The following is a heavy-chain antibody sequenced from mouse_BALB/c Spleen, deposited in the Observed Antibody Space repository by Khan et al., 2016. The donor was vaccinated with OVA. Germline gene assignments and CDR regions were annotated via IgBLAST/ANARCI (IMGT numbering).Heavy chain of an antibody. CDR3: ARDYYGSSVAY. CDR2: IYPGNGDT. J-gene: IGHJ3*01. V-gene: IGHV1-12*01. CDR1: GYTFTSYN. Sequence: QVQLQQPGAELVKPGASVKMSCKASGYTFTSYNMHWVKQTPGQGLEWIGAIYPGNGDTSYNQKFKGKATLTTDKSSNTAYMQLSSLTSEDSAVYDCARDYYGSSVAYWGQGTLVTVSA. D-gene: IGHD1-1*01.